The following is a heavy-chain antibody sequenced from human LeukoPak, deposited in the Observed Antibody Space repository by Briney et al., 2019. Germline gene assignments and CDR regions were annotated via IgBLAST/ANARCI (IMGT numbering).Heavy chain of an antibody. CDR3: ARLLRLGELSLDY. Sequence: SETLSLTCTVSGGSISSYYWSWIRQPPGKGLEWIGYIYYSGSTNYNPSLKSRVTISVDTSKNQFSLKLSSVTAADTAVYYCARLLRLGELSLDYWGQGTLVTVSS. J-gene: IGHJ4*02. CDR2: IYYSGST. V-gene: IGHV4-59*01. D-gene: IGHD3-16*02. CDR1: GGSISSYY.